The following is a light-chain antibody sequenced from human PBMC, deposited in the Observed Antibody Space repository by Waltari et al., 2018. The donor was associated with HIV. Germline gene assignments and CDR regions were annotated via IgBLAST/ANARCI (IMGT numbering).Light chain of an antibody. V-gene: IGKV4-1*01. J-gene: IGKJ4*01. Sequence: DIVMTQSPDSLAVCLGERATIDCPSNHPVFYSSNNKNYLAWYQQRPGQPPKLLIYWASTRESGVPDRFSGSGSGTDFTLTISSLQAEDVAVYYCQQYFNAPLTFGGGTKVEIK. CDR3: QQYFNAPLT. CDR1: HPVFYSSNNKNY. CDR2: WAS.